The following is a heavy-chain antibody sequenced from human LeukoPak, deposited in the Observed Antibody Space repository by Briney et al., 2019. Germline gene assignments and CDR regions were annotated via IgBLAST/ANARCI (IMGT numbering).Heavy chain of an antibody. CDR2: IYSGGST. D-gene: IGHD6-19*01. CDR3: ARAPEWLIFDY. Sequence: PGGSLRLSCAASGVTISSNYMSWVRQAPGKGLEWVSVIYSGGSTYYADSVKGRFTISRHNSKNTLYLQMNSLRAEDTAVYYCARAPEWLIFDYWGQGTLVTVSS. J-gene: IGHJ4*02. CDR1: GVTISSNY. V-gene: IGHV3-53*04.